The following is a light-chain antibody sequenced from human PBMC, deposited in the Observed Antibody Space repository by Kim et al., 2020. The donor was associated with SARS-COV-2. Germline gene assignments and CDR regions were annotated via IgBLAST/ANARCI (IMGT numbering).Light chain of an antibody. V-gene: IGKV3-15*01. CDR2: STS. J-gene: IGKJ4*01. Sequence: EKVMTQSPATLSVSPGERATLSCRASQSVYNNLAWYQQKPGQSPRLLIYSTSIRATDLPGRFSGSGSGTEFSLTISSLQSEDFAIYYCQQYDDWPLTFGGGTKLEI. CDR3: QQYDDWPLT. CDR1: QSVYNN.